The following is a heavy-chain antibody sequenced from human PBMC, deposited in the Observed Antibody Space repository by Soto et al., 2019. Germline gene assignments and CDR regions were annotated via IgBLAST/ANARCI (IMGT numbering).Heavy chain of an antibody. J-gene: IGHJ4*02. Sequence: QVQLVQSGAEVKKPGASVKVSCKASGYTFTSYYMHWVRQDPGQGLEWMGIINPSGGSTSYAQKFQGRVTMTRDTSTSTVFMELSSLRSEDTAVYYCERGPAYSWSSGEFPHFDCWGQGTMVTVSS. V-gene: IGHV1-46*01. D-gene: IGHD1-26*01. CDR2: INPSGGST. CDR1: GYTFTSYY. CDR3: ERGPAYSWSSGEFPHFDC.